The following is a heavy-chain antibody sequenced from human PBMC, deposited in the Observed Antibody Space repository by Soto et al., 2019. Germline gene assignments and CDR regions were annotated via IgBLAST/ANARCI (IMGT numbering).Heavy chain of an antibody. D-gene: IGHD3-10*01. J-gene: IGHJ6*02. CDR1: GYTFTSYG. V-gene: IGHV1-18*01. CDR3: ATYYYGSGSQDYYGMDV. Sequence: QVQLVQSGAEVKKPGASVKVSCKASGYTFTSYGISWVRQAPGQGLEWMGWISAYNGNTNYAQTLQGRVTMTTDTSTSTAYMELRSLRSDDTAVYYCATYYYGSGSQDYYGMDVWGQGTTVTVSS. CDR2: ISAYNGNT.